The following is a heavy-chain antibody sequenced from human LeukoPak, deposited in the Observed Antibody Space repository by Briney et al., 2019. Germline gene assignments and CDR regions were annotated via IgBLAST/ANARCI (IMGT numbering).Heavy chain of an antibody. J-gene: IGHJ4*02. CDR3: ATSDDSSGSD. Sequence: GGSLRLSCAASGFTFSGYWMSWVRQAPGKGLEWVANINQDGSIIHYVDSAKGRFTITRDNAKNSLYLQMNYLRAEDTALYYCATSDDSSGSDWGQGTLVTVSS. CDR2: INQDGSII. V-gene: IGHV3-7*01. D-gene: IGHD3-22*01. CDR1: GFTFSGYW.